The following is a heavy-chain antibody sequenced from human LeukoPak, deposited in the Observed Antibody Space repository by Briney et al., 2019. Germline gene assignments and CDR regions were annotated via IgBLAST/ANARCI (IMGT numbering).Heavy chain of an antibody. V-gene: IGHV1-8*01. J-gene: IGHJ4*02. Sequence: ASVKLSCSASGYTFTSYDINWVRQATGQGLEWTRWMNPNSGNRGFAQKFQGRVTMTRNTSISTAYMELSSLRSENTAVYYCARGFLTDNDYWGQGTLVTVSS. CDR2: MNPNSGNR. CDR3: ARGFLTDNDY. CDR1: GYTFTSYD. D-gene: IGHD7-27*01.